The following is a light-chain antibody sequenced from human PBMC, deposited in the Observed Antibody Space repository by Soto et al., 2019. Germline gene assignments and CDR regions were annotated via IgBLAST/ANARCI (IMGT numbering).Light chain of an antibody. V-gene: IGKV3-15*01. CDR3: HQYNNWPKT. CDR1: QSVSSN. CDR2: EAS. J-gene: IGKJ5*01. Sequence: EVVVTQSPATLSVSPWERATLSCRASQSVSSNLAWYQQKPGQAPRLLIYEASTRATGISARFSGSGSGTEFTLTISSLQSEDFAVYYCHQYNNWPKTFGQGTRLEIK.